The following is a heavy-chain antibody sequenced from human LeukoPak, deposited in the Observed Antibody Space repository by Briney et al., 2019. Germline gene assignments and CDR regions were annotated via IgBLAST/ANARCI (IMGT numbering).Heavy chain of an antibody. V-gene: IGHV4-34*01. CDR1: GGSFSGYY. CDR2: INHSGCT. D-gene: IGHD3-22*01. CDR3: ARMGNYYDSSGYFTPFDY. J-gene: IGHJ4*02. Sequence: ASETLSLTCAVYGGSFSGYYWSWIRQPPGKGLEWIGEINHSGCTNYNPSLKSRVTISVDTSKNQFSLKLSSVTAADTAVYYCARMGNYYDSSGYFTPFDYWGQGTLVTVSS.